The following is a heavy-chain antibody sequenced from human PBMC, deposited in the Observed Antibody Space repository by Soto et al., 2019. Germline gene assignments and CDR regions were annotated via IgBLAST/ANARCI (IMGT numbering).Heavy chain of an antibody. CDR2: IDDTGST. V-gene: IGHV4-59*01. D-gene: IGHD3-3*01. Sequence: SETLSLTCTIPGHSPSRSYWNWSRQAPGKGLEWIGYIDDTGSTGYNPSHKSRVTLSVDPSNNQYSLKLSSVTAGDTAVYYCVRGGLEWLLRDSYYYYMDVWGKGTTVTVSS. CDR1: GHSPSRSY. CDR3: VRGGLEWLLRDSYYYYMDV. J-gene: IGHJ6*03.